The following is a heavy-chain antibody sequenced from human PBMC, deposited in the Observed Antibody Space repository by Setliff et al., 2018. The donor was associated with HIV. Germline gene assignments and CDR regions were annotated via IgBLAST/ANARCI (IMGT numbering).Heavy chain of an antibody. CDR2: IKSKTDGGTA. J-gene: IGHJ4*02. D-gene: IGHD3-9*01. V-gene: IGHV3-15*01. Sequence: GGSLRLSCAASGFTFSNAWMSWVRQAPGKGLEWVGRIKSKTDGGTADYAAPVKGRFTISRDDSKSTVYLQMNSLKTEDTAVYDCTREESGLLTGYDYWGQGTLVTVSS. CDR1: GFTFSNAW. CDR3: TREESGLLTGYDY.